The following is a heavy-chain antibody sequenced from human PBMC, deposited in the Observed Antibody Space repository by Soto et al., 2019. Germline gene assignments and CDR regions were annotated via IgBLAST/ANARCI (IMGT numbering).Heavy chain of an antibody. D-gene: IGHD3-22*01. Sequence: SETLSLTCTVSGGSVSSGSYYWSWIRQPPGKGLEWIGYIYYSGSTNYNPSLKSRVTISVDTSKNQFSLKLSSVTAADTAVYYCAREEYYYDSSGYYRSDAFDIWGQGTMVTVSS. CDR1: GGSVSSGSYY. CDR2: IYYSGST. V-gene: IGHV4-61*01. J-gene: IGHJ3*02. CDR3: AREEYYYDSSGYYRSDAFDI.